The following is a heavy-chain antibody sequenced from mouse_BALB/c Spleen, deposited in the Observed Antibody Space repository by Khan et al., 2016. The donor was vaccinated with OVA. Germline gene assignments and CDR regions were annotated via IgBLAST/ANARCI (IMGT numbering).Heavy chain of an antibody. Sequence: QVQLKESGPGLVQPSQSLSITCTVSGFSLTTYGVHWVRQSPGKGLEWLGLIWSGGNTDYNAAFISRLSISKDNSKSQVFFKMNSLTAADTARYYCARNSYMYDFTYWGQGTLVTVSA. CDR1: GFSLTTYG. V-gene: IGHV2-4-1*01. CDR2: IWSGGNT. J-gene: IGHJ3*01. D-gene: IGHD2-14*01. CDR3: ARNSYMYDFTY.